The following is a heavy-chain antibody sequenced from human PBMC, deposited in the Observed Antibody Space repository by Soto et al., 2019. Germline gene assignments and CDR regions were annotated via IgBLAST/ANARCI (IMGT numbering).Heavy chain of an antibody. V-gene: IGHV3-23*01. D-gene: IGHD4-17*01. CDR1: GFTFSRDG. CDR3: AKERATTTAFDY. CDR2: ITDNGGST. Sequence: GSLRLSCAASGFTFSRDGMSWVRQAPGKGLEWVSLITDNGGSTYYADSVKGRFTISRDNTKNTLFLQMNSLRAEDTAVYYCAKERATTTAFDYWGQGDLVTVSS. J-gene: IGHJ4*02.